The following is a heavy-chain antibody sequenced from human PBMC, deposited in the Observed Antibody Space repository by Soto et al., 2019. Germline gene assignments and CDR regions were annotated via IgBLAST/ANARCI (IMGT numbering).Heavy chain of an antibody. CDR1: GGSFSGYY. J-gene: IGHJ4*02. D-gene: IGHD6-19*01. Sequence: QVQLQQWGAGLLKPSETLSLTCAVYGGSFSGYYWSWIRQPPGKGLEWIGEINHSGSTNYNPSLKSRVTISVDTSKNQFSLKLSSVTAADTAVYYCARDIAVAGTSPGHFDDWGQGTLVTVSS. CDR2: INHSGST. V-gene: IGHV4-34*01. CDR3: ARDIAVAGTSPGHFDD.